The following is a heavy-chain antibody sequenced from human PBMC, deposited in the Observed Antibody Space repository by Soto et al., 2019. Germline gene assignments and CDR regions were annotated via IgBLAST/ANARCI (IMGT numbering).Heavy chain of an antibody. D-gene: IGHD3-3*01. CDR1: GFTFSSYW. CDR2: VNTDETRT. CDR3: ARVLNGEWYFDY. Sequence: EVQLVESGGDLVQPGGSLRLSCGASGFTFSSYWMHWVRQAPGKGLVWVARVNTDETRTSYADSVKGRLTISRDKAKNTLYLQMNSLGAEDTAVYYCARVLNGEWYFDYWGQGTQVTVSS. J-gene: IGHJ4*02. V-gene: IGHV3-74*01.